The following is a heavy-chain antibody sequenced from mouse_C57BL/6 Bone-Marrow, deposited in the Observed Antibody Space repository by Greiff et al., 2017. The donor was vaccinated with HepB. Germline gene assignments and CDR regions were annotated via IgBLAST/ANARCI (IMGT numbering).Heavy chain of an antibody. CDR1: GFSLTSYG. CDR2: IWGVGST. CDR3: ASEAYDYDGSWFAY. Sequence: VKLQESGPGLVAPSQSLSITCTVSGFSLTSYGVDWVRQSPGKGLEWLGVIWGVGSTNYNSALKSRLSISKDNSKSQVFLKMNSRQTDDTAMYYCASEAYDYDGSWFAYWGQGTLVTVSA. D-gene: IGHD2-4*01. J-gene: IGHJ3*01. V-gene: IGHV2-6*01.